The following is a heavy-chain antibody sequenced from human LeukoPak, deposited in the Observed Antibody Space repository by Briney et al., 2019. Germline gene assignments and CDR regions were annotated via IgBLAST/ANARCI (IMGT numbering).Heavy chain of an antibody. CDR3: ARVFSDIVVVPAANNYYYMDV. Sequence: PGGSLRLSCAASGFTFSDYYMNWVRQAPGKGLEWVSYISSSGSTIYYADSVKGRFTISRDNAKNSLYLQMNSLRAEDTAVYYCARVFSDIVVVPAANNYYYMDVWGKGTTVTISS. CDR2: ISSSGSTI. D-gene: IGHD2-2*01. CDR1: GFTFSDYY. J-gene: IGHJ6*03. V-gene: IGHV3-11*04.